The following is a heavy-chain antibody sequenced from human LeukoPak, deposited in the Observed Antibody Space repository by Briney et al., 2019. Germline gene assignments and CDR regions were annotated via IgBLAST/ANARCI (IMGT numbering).Heavy chain of an antibody. Sequence: SETLCLTCAVHGGSFSGYYWSWIRQTPEKGLGWIGEINHSGSTNYNPSLKSRVTISVDTSKNQFSLKLSSVTAADTAVYYCARGGGMRYYYGSGSPYKTWGQGTLVTVSS. CDR3: ARGGGMRYYYGSGSPYKT. CDR1: GGSFSGYY. CDR2: INHSGST. D-gene: IGHD3-10*01. V-gene: IGHV4-34*01. J-gene: IGHJ5*02.